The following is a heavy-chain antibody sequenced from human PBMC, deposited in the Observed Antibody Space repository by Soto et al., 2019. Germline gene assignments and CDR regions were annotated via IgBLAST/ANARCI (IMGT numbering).Heavy chain of an antibody. D-gene: IGHD2-15*01. J-gene: IGHJ5*02. CDR1: GGSISSSSYY. CDR3: ARPQTGKGGGSQFDP. CDR2: IYYSGST. Sequence: SETLSLTCTVSGGSISSSSYYWGWIRQPPGKGLEWIGSIYYSGSTYYNPSLKSRVTISVDTSKNQVSLRLTSVTAADTAVYYCARPQTGKGGGSQFDPWGQGTLVTVSS. V-gene: IGHV4-39*01.